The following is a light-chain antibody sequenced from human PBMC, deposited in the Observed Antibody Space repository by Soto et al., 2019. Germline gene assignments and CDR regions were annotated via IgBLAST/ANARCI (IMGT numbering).Light chain of an antibody. J-gene: IGLJ1*01. CDR1: SSNIGGNS. CDR3: GSWDSSLSAYV. CDR2: DDD. Sequence: QSVLPQPPSVAASPGQRVTITCSGSSSNIGGNSVSWYQQLPGTAPKLLIYDDDKRPSGIPDRFSGSKSGTSATLGITGFQTGDEADYYCGSWDSSLSAYVFGTGNKCNVL. V-gene: IGLV1-51*01.